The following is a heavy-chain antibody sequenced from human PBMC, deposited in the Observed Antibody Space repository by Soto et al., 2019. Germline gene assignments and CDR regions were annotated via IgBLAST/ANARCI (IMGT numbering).Heavy chain of an antibody. CDR1: GGSISSYY. Sequence: QVQLQESGPGLVKPSETLSLTCTVSGGSISSYYWSWIRQPPGKGLEWIGYIYYSGSTNYNPSLKSRVTISVDTSKNQFSLKLSSVTAADTAVYYCARLWTGTTRFDYWGQGTLVTVSS. V-gene: IGHV4-59*08. J-gene: IGHJ4*02. CDR3: ARLWTGTTRFDY. D-gene: IGHD1-1*01. CDR2: IYYSGST.